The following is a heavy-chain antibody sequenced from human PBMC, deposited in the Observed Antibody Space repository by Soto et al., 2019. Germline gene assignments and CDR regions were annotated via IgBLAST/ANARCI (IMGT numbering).Heavy chain of an antibody. D-gene: IGHD2-2*02. CDR1: GGSFSGYY. CDR2: TQRSRST. Sequence: SEALSVTCAVSGGSFSGYYWSWIRQPPGKGLELIGATQRSRSTNYNPSLKSRVTISVDTSKNQFSLKLSSVTAADTAVYYCARDRRWGYCRSTSCYTRLAAAGNGYYGMDVWGQGTTVTVSS. J-gene: IGHJ6*02. V-gene: IGHV4-34*01. CDR3: ARDRRWGYCRSTSCYTRLAAAGNGYYGMDV.